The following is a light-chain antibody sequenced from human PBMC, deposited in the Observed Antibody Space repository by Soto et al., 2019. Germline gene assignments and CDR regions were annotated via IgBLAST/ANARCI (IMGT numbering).Light chain of an antibody. V-gene: IGKV3-11*01. CDR3: QQRSNWPPT. CDR2: DAS. J-gene: IGKJ3*01. Sequence: ELVVTQSPATLSVSPGERVTLSCRTSQDVSSKLAWYQQKAGQAPSLLIYDASTRATGTPARFSGSGSGTDFTLTISSLQPEDFAVYYCQQRSNWPPTFGPGTKVDIK. CDR1: QDVSSK.